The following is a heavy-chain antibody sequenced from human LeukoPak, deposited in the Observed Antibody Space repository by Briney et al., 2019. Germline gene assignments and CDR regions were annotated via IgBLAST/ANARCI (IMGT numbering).Heavy chain of an antibody. CDR2: IYYSGST. CDR1: GGSVSSYY. V-gene: IGHV4-59*02. J-gene: IGHJ4*02. Sequence: SETLSLTCTVSGGSVSSYYLSWIRQPPGKGLEWIGYIYYSGSTNYSPSLKSRVTISVDTSENHISLQLTSVTAADTAVYYCAREGGPYRPLDYSGQGTLVTVSS. CDR3: AREGGPYRPLDY.